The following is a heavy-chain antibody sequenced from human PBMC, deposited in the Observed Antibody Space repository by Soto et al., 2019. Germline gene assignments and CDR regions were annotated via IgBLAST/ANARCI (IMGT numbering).Heavy chain of an antibody. CDR3: AKDFSGIGKRIVVVRGDAFDI. CDR1: GFTFSSYA. D-gene: IGHD3-22*01. V-gene: IGHV3-23*01. CDR2: ISGSGGIT. Sequence: GGSLRLSCAASGFTFSSYAMSWVRQAPGKGLEWVSAISGSGGITYYADSVKGRFTISRDNSKNTLYLQMNSLRAEDTAVYYCAKDFSGIGKRIVVVRGDAFDIWGQGTMVTVSS. J-gene: IGHJ3*02.